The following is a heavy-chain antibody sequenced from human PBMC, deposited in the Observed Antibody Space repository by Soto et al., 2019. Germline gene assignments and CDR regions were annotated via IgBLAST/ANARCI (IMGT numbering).Heavy chain of an antibody. V-gene: IGHV3-21*06. CDR2: ISSSTTHI. J-gene: IGHJ4*02. Sequence: GGSLRLSCKASGFTSSTYSMNWVRQAPGRGLEWVSSISSSTTHILYADSVKGRFTISRDNGKNSLYLQMNSLRAEDTAVYYCARDLQMATIRGGDYWGQGTQVTV. CDR3: ARDLQMATIRGGDY. D-gene: IGHD5-12*01. CDR1: GFTSSTYS.